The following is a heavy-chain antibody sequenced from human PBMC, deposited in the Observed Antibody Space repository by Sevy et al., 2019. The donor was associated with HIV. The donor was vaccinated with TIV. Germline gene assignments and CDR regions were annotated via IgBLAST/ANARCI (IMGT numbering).Heavy chain of an antibody. CDR3: ARDSLVRGVITNPYYYYYMDV. CDR1: GYTFSSYY. CDR2: MTPSGGST. D-gene: IGHD3-10*01. Sequence: ASVKVSCKASGYTFSSYYMHWVRQAPGQGLEWMGIMTPSGGSTSYAQKFQGRVTMTRDTSTSTVYMELSSLRSEDTAVYYCARDSLVRGVITNPYYYYYMDVWGKGTTVTVSS. J-gene: IGHJ6*03. V-gene: IGHV1-46*01.